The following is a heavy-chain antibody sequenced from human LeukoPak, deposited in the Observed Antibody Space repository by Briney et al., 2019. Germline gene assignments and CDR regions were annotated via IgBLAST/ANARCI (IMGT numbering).Heavy chain of an antibody. J-gene: IGHJ4*02. CDR2: ISGSGGST. Sequence: GGSLRLSCAASGFTFSSYAMSWVRQAPGKGLEWVSAISGSGGSTYYADSVKGRFAISRDNSKNTLYLQMNSLRAEDTAVYYCAEHSEWLPSPFDYWGQGTLVTVSS. D-gene: IGHD3-3*01. CDR1: GFTFSSYA. CDR3: AEHSEWLPSPFDY. V-gene: IGHV3-23*01.